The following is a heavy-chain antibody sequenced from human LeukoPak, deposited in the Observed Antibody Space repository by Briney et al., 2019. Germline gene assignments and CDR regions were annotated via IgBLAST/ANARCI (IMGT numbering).Heavy chain of an antibody. Sequence: GGSLRLSCAASGFTFSSYWMSWVRQAPGKGLEWVANIKQAGSEKYYVDSVKGRFTISRDNAKNSLYLQMHSLRAEDTAVYYCARTGHSSGWSAYFDYWGQGTLVTVSS. CDR2: IKQAGSEK. V-gene: IGHV3-7*01. J-gene: IGHJ4*02. CDR1: GFTFSSYW. CDR3: ARTGHSSGWSAYFDY. D-gene: IGHD6-19*01.